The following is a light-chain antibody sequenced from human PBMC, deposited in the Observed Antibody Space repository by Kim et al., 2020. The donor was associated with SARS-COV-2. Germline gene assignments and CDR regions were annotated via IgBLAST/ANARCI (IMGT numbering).Light chain of an antibody. CDR2: EAV. J-gene: IGKJ5*01. V-gene: IGKV3-11*01. CDR1: QSVRSY. CDR3: QQRYRWPVT. Sequence: EIVLTQSPGTLSLSPGERATLSCRASQSVRSYFAWYQQKSGQPPRLLIYEAVNRASGVPGRFSASGSGTDFTLNISRPEPEDFAVYYCQQRYRWPVTYGQETRLEFK.